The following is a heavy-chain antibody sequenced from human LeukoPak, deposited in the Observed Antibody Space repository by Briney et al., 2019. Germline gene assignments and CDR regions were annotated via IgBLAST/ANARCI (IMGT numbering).Heavy chain of an antibody. V-gene: IGHV7-4-1*02. CDR3: ARDGALLFLEWPVHYYYYGMDV. CDR1: GYTFTSYA. CDR2: INTNTGNP. D-gene: IGHD3-3*01. J-gene: IGHJ6*02. Sequence: ASVKVSCKASGYTFTSYAMNWVRQAPGQGLEWMGWINTNTGNPTYAQGFTGRFVFSLDTSVSTAYLQISSLKAEDTAVYYCARDGALLFLEWPVHYYYYGMDVWGQGTTVTVSS.